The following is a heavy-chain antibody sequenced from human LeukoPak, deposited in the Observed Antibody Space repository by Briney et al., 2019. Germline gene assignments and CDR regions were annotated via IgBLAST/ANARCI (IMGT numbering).Heavy chain of an antibody. CDR1: GYTFTGYY. Sequence: ASVKVSCKASGYTFTGYYMHWVRQAPGQGLEWMGWINPNSGGTNYAQKFQGRVTMTRDTSISTAYMELSRLRSDDTAVYYCARDRDNIAAAGIDYWGQGTLVTVSS. D-gene: IGHD6-13*01. J-gene: IGHJ4*02. V-gene: IGHV1-2*02. CDR2: INPNSGGT. CDR3: ARDRDNIAAAGIDY.